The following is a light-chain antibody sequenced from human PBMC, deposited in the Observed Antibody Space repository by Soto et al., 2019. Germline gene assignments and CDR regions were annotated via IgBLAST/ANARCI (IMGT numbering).Light chain of an antibody. Sequence: DIQMTQSPSTLSGSVGDRVTITCRASQTISSWLAWYQQKPGKAPKLLIYKASTLKSGVPSRFSGSGSGTEFTLTISSLQSDDFATYYCQHYNSYSEAFGQGAKGDIK. J-gene: IGKJ1*01. CDR2: KAS. CDR3: QHYNSYSEA. V-gene: IGKV1-5*03. CDR1: QTISSW.